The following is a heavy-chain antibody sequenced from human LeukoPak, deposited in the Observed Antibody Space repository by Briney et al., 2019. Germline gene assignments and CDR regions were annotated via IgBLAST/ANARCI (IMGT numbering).Heavy chain of an antibody. D-gene: IGHD2-2*01. CDR3: ARRVPAASGGGFDY. J-gene: IGHJ4*02. V-gene: IGHV4-4*08. CDR1: GGSLSGNY. CDR2: VNAVGST. Sequence: SETLSLTCAVSGGSLSGNYWNWIRQPPGKGLEWICYVNAVGSTKYNPSLSSRLTISVDKSKNQFSLKLNSVTAADSAVYFCARRVPAASGGGFDYWGQGTLVAVSS.